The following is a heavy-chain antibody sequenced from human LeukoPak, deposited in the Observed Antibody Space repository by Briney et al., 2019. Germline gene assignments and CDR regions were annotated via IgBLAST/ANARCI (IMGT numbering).Heavy chain of an antibody. Sequence: PSETLSLTCAVYGGSFSGYYWSWIRQPPGKGLEWIGEINHSGSTNYNPSLKSRVTISVDTSKNQFSLKLSSVTAADMAVYYCARVSRIAARPVSYYGMDVWGQGTTVTVSS. CDR3: ARVSRIAARPVSYYGMDV. J-gene: IGHJ6*02. CDR2: INHSGST. V-gene: IGHV4-34*01. D-gene: IGHD6-6*01. CDR1: GGSFSGYY.